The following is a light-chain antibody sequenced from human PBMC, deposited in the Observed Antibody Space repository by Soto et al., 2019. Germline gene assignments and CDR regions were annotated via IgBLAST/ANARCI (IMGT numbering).Light chain of an antibody. V-gene: IGKV3-11*01. CDR2: DAS. J-gene: IGKJ1*01. CDR1: QIVGSF. CDR3: QQRGQWPPT. Sequence: EVVLTQSPATVSLFPGERATLSCRASQIVGSFLAWYQHRPGQAPRLLIYDASNRATGIPPRFSGTGSGTDFPLPISSLEPEDFAVYFCQQRGQWPPTFGQGTKVEI.